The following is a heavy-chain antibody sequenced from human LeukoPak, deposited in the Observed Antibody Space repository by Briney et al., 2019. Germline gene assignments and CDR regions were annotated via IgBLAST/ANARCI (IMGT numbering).Heavy chain of an antibody. J-gene: IGHJ5*02. CDR3: ARHRSLGYSSSWYGWFDP. D-gene: IGHD6-13*01. V-gene: IGHV5-51*01. Sequence: GESLKISCKGSGYIFTSYWIGWVRQMPGKRLEWMGIIYPGDSDTRYSPSFQGQVTISADKSISTAYLQWSSLKASDTAMYYCARHRSLGYSSSWYGWFDPWGQGTLVTVSS. CDR2: IYPGDSDT. CDR1: GYIFTSYW.